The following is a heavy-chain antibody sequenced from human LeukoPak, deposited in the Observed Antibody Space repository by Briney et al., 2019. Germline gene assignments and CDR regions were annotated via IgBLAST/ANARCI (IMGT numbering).Heavy chain of an antibody. CDR3: AKGGFIGYNGLFDI. J-gene: IGHJ3*02. Sequence: GGSLRLSCEASGCSFSTYIVSWVRQAPGKGLQWVSAISGSGTRYYADSVKGRFTISRDDSTNVIYLQMNSLRSEDTATYYCAKGGFIGYNGLFDIWGQGTMVTVSS. V-gene: IGHV3-23*01. CDR1: GCSFSTYI. D-gene: IGHD5-24*01. CDR2: ISGSGTR.